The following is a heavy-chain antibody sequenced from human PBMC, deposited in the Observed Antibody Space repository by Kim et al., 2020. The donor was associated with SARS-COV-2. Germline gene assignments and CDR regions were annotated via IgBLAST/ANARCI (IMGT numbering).Heavy chain of an antibody. D-gene: IGHD4-17*01. J-gene: IGHJ6*02. Sequence: SETLSLTCAVYGGSFSGYYWSWIRQPPGKGLEWIGEINHSGSTNYNPSLKSRVTISVDTSKNQFSLKLSSVTAADTAVYYCARLPFYGKFHYYGMDVWGQGTTVTVSS. CDR2: INHSGST. CDR3: ARLPFYGKFHYYGMDV. V-gene: IGHV4-34*01. CDR1: GGSFSGYY.